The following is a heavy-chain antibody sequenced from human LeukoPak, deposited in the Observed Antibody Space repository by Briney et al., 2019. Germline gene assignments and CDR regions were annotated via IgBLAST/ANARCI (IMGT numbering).Heavy chain of an antibody. CDR1: VGSFSGYY. D-gene: IGHD3-9*01. J-gene: IGHJ4*02. V-gene: IGHV4-34*01. CDR2: INHSGST. CDR3: ARRTPNLLRYFDLLLIYFDY. Sequence: PSETLSLTCAVYVGSFSGYYWSWIRQPPGEGLEWIGEINHSGSTTYNPSLKCRVTISVDTSKNQFSLKLSSVTAADTAVYYCARRTPNLLRYFDLLLIYFDYWGQGTLVTVSS.